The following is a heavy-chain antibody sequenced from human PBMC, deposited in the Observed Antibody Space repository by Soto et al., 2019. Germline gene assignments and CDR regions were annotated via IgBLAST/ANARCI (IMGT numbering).Heavy chain of an antibody. D-gene: IGHD2-8*01. J-gene: IGHJ4*02. CDR3: VSQRTSVLTQAYFDY. V-gene: IGHV4-39*01. CDR2: VYYRGRS. CDR1: GGSVSNSNYY. Sequence: SETLSLTCTVSGGSVSNSNYYWGWIRQSPGKGLEWIGSVYYRGRSYSKSSVKSRVTISVDTSKNQFSLNLNPVTASDTAVYYCVSQRTSVLTQAYFDYWGPGALVTVSS.